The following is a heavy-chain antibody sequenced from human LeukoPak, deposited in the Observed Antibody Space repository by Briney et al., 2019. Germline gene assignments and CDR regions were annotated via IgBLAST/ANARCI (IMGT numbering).Heavy chain of an antibody. CDR2: ILPGGGDT. V-gene: IGHV3-23*01. Sequence: GGSLRLSCAASGFTFSSYAMTWVRHAPGKGLEGVSTILPGGGDTYYADSVKGRSAISRDTSKNTLYLQMNTLRVEDTAVYYCAKAWPAAGTFDSWGQGSLVTVSS. J-gene: IGHJ4*02. D-gene: IGHD6-13*01. CDR1: GFTFSSYA. CDR3: AKAWPAAGTFDS.